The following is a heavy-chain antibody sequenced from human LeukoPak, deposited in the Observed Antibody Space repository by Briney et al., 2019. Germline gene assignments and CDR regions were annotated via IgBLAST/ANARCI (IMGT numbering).Heavy chain of an antibody. J-gene: IGHJ4*02. CDR3: ARGKYCTSTSCSYYFDY. D-gene: IGHD2-2*01. CDR2: IYTSGST. CDR1: VGSISGYY. Sequence: SETLSLTCTVSVGSISGYYWRWIRQPAGKGLEWIGRIYTSGSTSYNPSLKSRVTMLIDTSKNELSLTLTSVTVADTAVYYCARGKYCTSTSCSYYFDYWGKGTLVTVSS. V-gene: IGHV4-4*07.